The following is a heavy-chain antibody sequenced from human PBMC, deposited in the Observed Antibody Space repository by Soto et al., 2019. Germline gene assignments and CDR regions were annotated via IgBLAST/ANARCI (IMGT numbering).Heavy chain of an antibody. J-gene: IGHJ6*02. V-gene: IGHV3-23*01. Sequence: EVQLLESGGGLVQPGGSLRLSCAASGFPLSTYGMTWVRQAPGKRLEWVSAITGTGGNTYYVDSVKGRFTSSRDNHKNILDLQVNGVRVEDTAVYYCSGIRGYWYCLDVWGQGTTVTGSS. CDR1: GFPLSTYG. CDR2: ITGTGGNT. D-gene: IGHD3-10*01. CDR3: SGIRGYWYCLDV.